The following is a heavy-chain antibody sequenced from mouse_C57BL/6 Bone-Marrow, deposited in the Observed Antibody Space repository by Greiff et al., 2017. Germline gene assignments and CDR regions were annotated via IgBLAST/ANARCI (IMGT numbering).Heavy chain of an antibody. D-gene: IGHD1-1*01. CDR2: IYPRSGNT. Sequence: VQLQQSGAELARPGASVKLSCKASGYSFTSYGISWVKQRTGQGLEWIGEIYPRSGNTYYNEKFKGKATLTADKASSTAYMELRSLTSEDSAVYFCARSPYGSSPDCWGQGTTLTVSS. CDR1: GYSFTSYG. J-gene: IGHJ2*01. V-gene: IGHV1-81*01. CDR3: ARSPYGSSPDC.